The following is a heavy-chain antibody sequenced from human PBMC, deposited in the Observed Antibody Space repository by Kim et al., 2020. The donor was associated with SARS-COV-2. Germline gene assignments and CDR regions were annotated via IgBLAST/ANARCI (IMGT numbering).Heavy chain of an antibody. Sequence: GGSLRLSCAASGFTFSSYAMHWVRQVPSKWLEWVAVISYDGSNKYFADSGKGRFTIARYNYKNTLYLQMNSLRAANTPVYYCARDGEQWFIEGMDYWGQG. CDR2: ISYDGSNK. J-gene: IGHJ4*02. CDR3: ARDGEQWFIEGMDY. CDR1: GFTFSSYA. V-gene: IGHV3-30-3*01. D-gene: IGHD6-19*01.